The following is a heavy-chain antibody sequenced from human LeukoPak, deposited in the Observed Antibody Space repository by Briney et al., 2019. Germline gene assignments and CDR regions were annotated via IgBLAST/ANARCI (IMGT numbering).Heavy chain of an antibody. CDR1: GFSFSSYG. CDR2: IWYDGSNK. Sequence: GGSLRLSCVASGFSFSSYGMHWVRQAPGKGLEWVAVIWYDGSNKYCADSVKGRFTISRDNSKNTLYLQMNSLRAEDTAVYYCARDSDYCSSTSCYFFDYWGQGTLVTVSP. J-gene: IGHJ4*02. CDR3: ARDSDYCSSTSCYFFDY. V-gene: IGHV3-33*08. D-gene: IGHD2-2*01.